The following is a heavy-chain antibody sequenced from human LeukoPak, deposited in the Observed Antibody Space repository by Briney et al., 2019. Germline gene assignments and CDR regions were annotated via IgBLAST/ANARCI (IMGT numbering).Heavy chain of an antibody. D-gene: IGHD3-3*01. J-gene: IGHJ4*02. V-gene: IGHV3-53*01. Sequence: GALRLSCAASGFTVSTNFMGWVRQAPGKGLEWVSVIYGGGSTYYADSVKGRFTISRDTSKNSLYLQMNGLRAEDTAVYYCARDLQGGGSGGRFLEWLLPDYWGQGTLVTVSS. CDR2: IYGGGST. CDR3: ARDLQGGGSGGRFLEWLLPDY. CDR1: GFTVSTNF.